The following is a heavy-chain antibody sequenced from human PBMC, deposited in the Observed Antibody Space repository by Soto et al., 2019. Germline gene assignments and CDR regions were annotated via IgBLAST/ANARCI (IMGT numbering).Heavy chain of an antibody. CDR3: AKDAGIGDEDWFDP. Sequence: QVQLVESGGGVVQPGRSLRLSCAASGFTFSSSGMHWVRQAPGKGLEWVAVISYDGSNKYYADSVKGRFTISRDNSKNTLCLQMNRLRAEDTAVYYCAKDAGIGDEDWFDPWGQGTLVTVSS. CDR1: GFTFSSSG. V-gene: IGHV3-30*18. D-gene: IGHD3-10*01. J-gene: IGHJ5*02. CDR2: ISYDGSNK.